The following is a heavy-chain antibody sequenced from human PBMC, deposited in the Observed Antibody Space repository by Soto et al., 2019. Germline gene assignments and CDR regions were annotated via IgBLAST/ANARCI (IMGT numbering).Heavy chain of an antibody. D-gene: IGHD4-17*01. Sequence: ASETLSLTCTVSGGSISSYYWSWIRQPPGKGLEWIGHIYHSGSPYYNPSLKSRVTISVDTSKNQFSLKLSSVTAADTAVYYCARRYGPGFDYWGQGTLVTVSS. V-gene: IGHV4-59*08. CDR2: IYHSGSP. CDR1: GGSISSYY. J-gene: IGHJ4*02. CDR3: ARRYGPGFDY.